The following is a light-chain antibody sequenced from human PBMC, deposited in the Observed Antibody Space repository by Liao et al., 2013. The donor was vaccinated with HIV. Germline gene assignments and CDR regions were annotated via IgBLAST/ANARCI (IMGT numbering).Light chain of an antibody. Sequence: SYELSQPPSVSVSPGQTASITCSGDKLANRYTYWYQQKPGQSPLLVIYQDTKRPSGISDRFSGSNSGNTATLTISGTQALDEADYYCQAWDSSTNYVFGTGTQVTVL. V-gene: IGLV3-1*01. CDR2: QDT. CDR3: QAWDSSTNYV. CDR1: KLANRY. J-gene: IGLJ1*01.